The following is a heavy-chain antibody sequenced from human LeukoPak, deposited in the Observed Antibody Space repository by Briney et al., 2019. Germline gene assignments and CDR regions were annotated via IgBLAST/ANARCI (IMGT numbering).Heavy chain of an antibody. CDR1: GYTFTSYG. CDR3: ARPYYGMDV. J-gene: IGHJ6*02. Sequence: ASVKVSCKASGYTFTSYGISWVRQAPGQGLEWMGIINPSGGSTSYAQKFQGRVTMTRDTSTSTVYMELSSLRSEDTAVYYCARPYYGMDVWGQGTTVTVSS. CDR2: INPSGGST. V-gene: IGHV1-46*01.